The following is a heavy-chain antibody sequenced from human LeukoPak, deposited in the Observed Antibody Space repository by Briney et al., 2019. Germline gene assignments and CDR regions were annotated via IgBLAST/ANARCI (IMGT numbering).Heavy chain of an antibody. J-gene: IGHJ4*02. CDR2: ISSSGNTI. Sequence: PGGSLRLSCAASGITFSNYEMNWVRQAPGKGLEWVSYISSSGNTIYYADSVKGRFTISRDNSKNSLYLQMNSLRAEDTAVYYCARDRVSMVRGDVVYWGQGTLVTVSS. V-gene: IGHV3-48*03. CDR3: ARDRVSMVRGDVVY. D-gene: IGHD3-10*01. CDR1: GITFSNYE.